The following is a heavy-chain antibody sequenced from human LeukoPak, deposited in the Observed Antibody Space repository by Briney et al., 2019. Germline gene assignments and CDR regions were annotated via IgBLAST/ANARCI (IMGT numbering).Heavy chain of an antibody. CDR1: GGSISSYY. J-gene: IGHJ4*02. CDR2: IYYSGST. D-gene: IGHD7-27*01. V-gene: IGHV4-59*05. Sequence: SETLSLTCTVSGGSISSYYWSWIRQPPGKGLEWIGSIYYSGSTYYNPSLKSRVTISVDTSKNQFSLKLSSVTAADTAVYYCARQDSWGFLLGDYWGQGTLVTVSS. CDR3: ARQDSWGFLLGDY.